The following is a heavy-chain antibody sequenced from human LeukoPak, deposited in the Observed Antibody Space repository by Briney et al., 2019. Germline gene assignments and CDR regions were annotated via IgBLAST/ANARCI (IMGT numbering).Heavy chain of an antibody. CDR3: ARKSTPSSGWTPFDY. J-gene: IGHJ4*02. V-gene: IGHV3-30-3*01. D-gene: IGHD6-19*01. CDR1: GFTFSSYA. CDR2: ISYDGSNK. Sequence: PGGSLRLSCAASGFTFSSYAMHWVRQAPGKGLEWVAVISYDGSNKYYADSVKGRFTISRDNSKNTLYLQMNSLRSEDTAVYYCARKSTPSSGWTPFDYWGQGTLVTVSS.